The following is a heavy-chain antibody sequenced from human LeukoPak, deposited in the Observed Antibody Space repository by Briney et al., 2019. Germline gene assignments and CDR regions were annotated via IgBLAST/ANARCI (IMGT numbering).Heavy chain of an antibody. Sequence: GGSLRLSCAASGFTFSDYSMTWIRQAPGEGREWVSYISGTSSYTNYADSVKGRFTVSRDNYKNTLYLQMNSLRAEDTAVYFCAKDRGSGSYPSPLFDYWGRGILVTVSS. J-gene: IGHJ4*02. D-gene: IGHD3-10*01. CDR2: ISGTSSYT. CDR3: AKDRGSGSYPSPLFDY. V-gene: IGHV3-11*06. CDR1: GFTFSDYS.